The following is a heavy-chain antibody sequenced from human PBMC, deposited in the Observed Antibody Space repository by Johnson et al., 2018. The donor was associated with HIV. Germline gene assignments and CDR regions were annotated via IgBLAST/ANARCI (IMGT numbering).Heavy chain of an antibody. Sequence: MHLVESGGGLVQPGGSLRLSCAASGFTFSSYAMSWVRQAPGKGLEWVSAISGSGGSTYYADSVKGRFTISRANSKNTLYLQMNSLKTEDTAVYYCTTDWHMTVIVHAFDIWGQGTMVTVSS. CDR2: ISGSGGST. D-gene: IGHD2/OR15-2a*01. J-gene: IGHJ3*02. V-gene: IGHV3-23*04. CDR1: GFTFSSYA. CDR3: TTDWHMTVIVHAFDI.